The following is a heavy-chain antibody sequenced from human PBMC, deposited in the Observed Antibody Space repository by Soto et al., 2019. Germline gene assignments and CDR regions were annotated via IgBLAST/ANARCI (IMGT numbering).Heavy chain of an antibody. J-gene: IGHJ4*02. CDR2: ISGSGGST. Sequence: GGSLRLSCAASGFTFSSYAMSWVRQAPGKGLEWVSAISGSGGSTYYADSVKGRFTISRDNSKNTLYLQMNSLRAEDTAVYYCAKDKDGLRYFDWSVRPFDYWGQGTLVTVSS. CDR1: GFTFSSYA. D-gene: IGHD3-9*01. V-gene: IGHV3-23*01. CDR3: AKDKDGLRYFDWSVRPFDY.